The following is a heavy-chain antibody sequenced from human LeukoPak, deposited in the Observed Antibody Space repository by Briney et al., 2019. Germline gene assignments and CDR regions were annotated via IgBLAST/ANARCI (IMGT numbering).Heavy chain of an antibody. CDR3: ARTLVGDAFDI. J-gene: IGHJ3*02. CDR2: IYYSGST. D-gene: IGHD1-26*01. Sequence: SETLSLTCTVSGGSISSYYWSWIRQPPGKGLEWIGYIYYSGSTNYNPSLKSRVTISVDTSKNQLSLKLSSVTAADTAVYYCARTLVGDAFDIWGQGTMVTVSS. V-gene: IGHV4-59*01. CDR1: GGSISSYY.